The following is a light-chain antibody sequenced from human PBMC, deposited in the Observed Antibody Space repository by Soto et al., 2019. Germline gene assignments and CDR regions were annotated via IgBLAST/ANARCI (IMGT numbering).Light chain of an antibody. V-gene: IGLV1-44*01. CDR3: AAWDDSLNGV. CDR2: SNN. CDR1: SSNIGSNP. Sequence: QSVLTQPPSAPGTPGQRVTISCSGSSSNIGSNPVNWYQQLPGTAPKLLIYSNNQRPSGVPDRFSGSKSGTSASLAISGLQSEDEADYYCAAWDDSLNGVFGGGTKLTVL. J-gene: IGLJ3*02.